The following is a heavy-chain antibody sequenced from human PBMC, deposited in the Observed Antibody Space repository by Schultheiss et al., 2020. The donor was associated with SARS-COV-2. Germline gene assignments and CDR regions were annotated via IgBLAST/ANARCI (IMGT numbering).Heavy chain of an antibody. CDR1: GFTFSSYE. CDR3: ARDMLPIFGVVITPRGMDV. J-gene: IGHJ6*02. V-gene: IGHV3-48*03. D-gene: IGHD3-3*01. CDR2: ISSSGSTI. Sequence: GESLKISCAASGFTFSSYEMNWVRQAPGKGLEWVSYISSSGSTIYYADSVKGRFTISRDNAKNSLYLQMNSLRAEDTAVYYCARDMLPIFGVVITPRGMDVWGQGTTVTVSS.